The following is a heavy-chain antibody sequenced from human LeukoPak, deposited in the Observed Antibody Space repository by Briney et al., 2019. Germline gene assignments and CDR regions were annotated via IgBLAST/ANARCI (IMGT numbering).Heavy chain of an antibody. CDR2: IIPIFGTA. CDR1: GGTFSSYA. CDR3: ARVGGGYNSFDY. J-gene: IGHJ4*02. D-gene: IGHD5-24*01. Sequence: ASVKVSCKASGGTFSSYAISWVRQAPGQGLEWMGGIIPIFGTANYAQKFQGRVTITTDESTSTAYMELSSLRSEDTGVYYCARVGGGYNSFDYWGQGTLVTVSS. V-gene: IGHV1-69*05.